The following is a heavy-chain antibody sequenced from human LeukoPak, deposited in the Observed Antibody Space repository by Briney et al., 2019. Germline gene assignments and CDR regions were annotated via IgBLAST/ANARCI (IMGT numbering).Heavy chain of an antibody. V-gene: IGHV4-4*09. J-gene: IGHJ2*01. CDR1: GGSGSSYY. D-gene: IGHD6-19*01. CDR3: ARFHSGPSGWYVLWYFDL. Sequence: PEPLCLTYIVSGGSGSSYYWSWIRQPLGKGLEWIGYIYNSERTKYNSSLESRVTISVDTSKNQFFLKLSSVTAADTAVYYCARFHSGPSGWYVLWYFDLWGRGTLVTVSS. CDR2: IYNSERT.